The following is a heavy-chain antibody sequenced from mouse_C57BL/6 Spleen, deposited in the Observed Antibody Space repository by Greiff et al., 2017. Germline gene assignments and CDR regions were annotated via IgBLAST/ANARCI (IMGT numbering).Heavy chain of an antibody. CDR1: GYTFTSYW. Sequence: QVQLQQPGAELVKPGASVKLSCKASGYTFTSYWMHWVTQRPGRGLEWIGRIAPNSGGTKYNEKFKSKATLTVDKPSSTAYMQLSSLTSEDSAVYYCALYYSNYAFDYWGQGTTLTVSS. V-gene: IGHV1-72*01. D-gene: IGHD2-5*01. CDR2: IAPNSGGT. J-gene: IGHJ2*01. CDR3: ALYYSNYAFDY.